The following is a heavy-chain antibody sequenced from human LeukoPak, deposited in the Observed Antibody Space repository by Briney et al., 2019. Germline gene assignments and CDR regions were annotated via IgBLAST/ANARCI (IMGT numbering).Heavy chain of an antibody. J-gene: IGHJ4*02. CDR1: GGSISSSSYY. D-gene: IGHD6-19*01. CDR2: IYYSGST. Sequence: SETLSLTRTVSGGSISSSSYYWGWIRQPPGKGLEWIGSIYYSGSTYYNPSLKSRVTISVDTFKNQFSLKLSSVTAADTAVYYCARRATSSGWYGLSWGQGTLVTVSS. CDR3: ARRATSSGWYGLS. V-gene: IGHV4-39*01.